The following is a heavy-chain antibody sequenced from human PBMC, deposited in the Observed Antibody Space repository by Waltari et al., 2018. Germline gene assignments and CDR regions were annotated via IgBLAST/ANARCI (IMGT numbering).Heavy chain of an antibody. CDR2: MNPERSDT. Sequence: QVQLVQSGAEVKESGASVKVSCKASGYTFTDFFIHWVRQAPGQGLEWMGRMNPERSDTRYTQRFQGRVTMTGDTSMTTAYMELTGLRSDDTAIYYCARSGGGTTTFGVTEWGQGSLVTVSS. CDR1: GYTFTDFF. V-gene: IGHV1-2*06. CDR3: ARSGGGTTTFGVTE. J-gene: IGHJ4*02. D-gene: IGHD3-3*01.